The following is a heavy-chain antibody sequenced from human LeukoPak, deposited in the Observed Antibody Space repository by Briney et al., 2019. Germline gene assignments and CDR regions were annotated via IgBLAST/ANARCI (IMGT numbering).Heavy chain of an antibody. CDR3: AKDRVTRWELLDY. D-gene: IGHD1-26*01. CDR1: GFTFSSHG. J-gene: IGHJ4*02. Sequence: GGSLRLSCAASGFTFSSHGMHWVRQAPDKGLEWVAFIQYDESQKLYTDSVKGRFTISRDTSKNTLYLQMNSLRPEDTAVYYCAKDRVTRWELLDYWGQGTLVTVSS. CDR2: IQYDESQK. V-gene: IGHV3-30*02.